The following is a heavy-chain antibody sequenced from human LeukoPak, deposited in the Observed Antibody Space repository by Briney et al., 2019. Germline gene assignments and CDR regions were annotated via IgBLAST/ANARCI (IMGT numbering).Heavy chain of an antibody. CDR1: GGSISDYY. D-gene: IGHD2-15*01. CDR3: ARHGNLGYCSGGSCYGAFDY. CDR2: INHSGST. V-gene: IGHV4-34*01. Sequence: SETLSLTCTVSGGSISDYYWNWIRQPPGKGLEWIGEINHSGSTNYNPSLKSRVTISVDTSKNQFSLKLSSVTAADTAVYYCARHGNLGYCSGGSCYGAFDYWGQGTLVTVSS. J-gene: IGHJ4*02.